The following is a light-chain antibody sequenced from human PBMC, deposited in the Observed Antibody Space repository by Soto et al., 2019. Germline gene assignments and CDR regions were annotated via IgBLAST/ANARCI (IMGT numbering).Light chain of an antibody. Sequence: EIVLTQSPGTPSLSPGERATLSCRASQSVSSSYLAWYQQKPGQAPRLLIYGASSRATGIPDRFSGSGSGTDFTLTINRLEPEDFAVYYCQQYGSSPRLFGQGTKVDIK. J-gene: IGKJ1*01. V-gene: IGKV3-20*01. CDR2: GAS. CDR1: QSVSSSY. CDR3: QQYGSSPRL.